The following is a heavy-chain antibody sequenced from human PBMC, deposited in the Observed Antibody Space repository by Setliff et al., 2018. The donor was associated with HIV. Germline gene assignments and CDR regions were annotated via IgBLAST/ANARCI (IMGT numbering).Heavy chain of an antibody. CDR3: ARDMVRGVIGGY. D-gene: IGHD3-10*01. CDR2: INHSGST. Sequence: NPSETLSLTCAVYGGSFSGYYWSWIRQPPGKGLEWIGEINHSGSTNYNPSLKSRVTISVGTSKNQLSLKLSSVTAADTAVYYCARDMVRGVIGGYWGQGTLVTVSS. CDR1: GGSFSGYY. J-gene: IGHJ4*02. V-gene: IGHV4-34*01.